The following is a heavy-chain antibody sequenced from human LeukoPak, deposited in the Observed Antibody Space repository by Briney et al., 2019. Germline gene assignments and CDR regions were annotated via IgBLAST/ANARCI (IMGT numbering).Heavy chain of an antibody. J-gene: IGHJ4*02. Sequence: SETLSLTCTVSGGSISNYYWSWIRQPPGKGLEWIGYIYYSGSTNYNPSLKSRVTISVDTSKNQFSLKLSSVTAADTAVYYRARGYDILTGSDYWGQGTLVTVSS. CDR1: GGSISNYY. V-gene: IGHV4-59*08. D-gene: IGHD3-9*01. CDR2: IYYSGST. CDR3: ARGYDILTGSDY.